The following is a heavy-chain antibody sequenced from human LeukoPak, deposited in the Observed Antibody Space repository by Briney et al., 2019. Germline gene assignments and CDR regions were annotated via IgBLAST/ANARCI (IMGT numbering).Heavy chain of an antibody. CDR1: GGTFSSYA. J-gene: IGHJ4*02. CDR3: ARDMGIVGAWYYFDY. Sequence: ASVKVSCKASGGTFSSYAISWVRQAPGQGLEWMGWINPNSGGTNYAQKFQGRVTMTRDTSISTAYMELSRLRSDDTAVYYCARDMGIVGAWYYFDYWGQGTLVTVSS. D-gene: IGHD1-26*01. V-gene: IGHV1-2*02. CDR2: INPNSGGT.